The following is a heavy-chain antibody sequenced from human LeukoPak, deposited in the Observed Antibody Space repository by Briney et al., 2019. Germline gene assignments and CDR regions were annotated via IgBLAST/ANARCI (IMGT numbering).Heavy chain of an antibody. J-gene: IGHJ4*02. Sequence: PGGSLRLSCAASGFTFSSYWMSWVRQAPGKGLEWVANIKQDGGEKYYVDSVKGRFTISRDNAKNSLYLQMNSPRAEDTAVYYCASCSGGSCYPFDYWGQGTMVTVSS. V-gene: IGHV3-7*01. CDR3: ASCSGGSCYPFDY. CDR2: IKQDGGEK. D-gene: IGHD2-15*01. CDR1: GFTFSSYW.